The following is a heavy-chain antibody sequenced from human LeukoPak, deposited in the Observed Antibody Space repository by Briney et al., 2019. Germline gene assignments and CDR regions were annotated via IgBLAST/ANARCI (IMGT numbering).Heavy chain of an antibody. Sequence: PSETLSLTCTVSGGSISSYYWSWIRQPPGKGLEWIGYIHYSGSTNYNPSLKSRVTISVDTSKNQFSLKLSSVTAADTAVYYCARTTEGGYTYGYFYYYYMDGWGKGTTVTISS. D-gene: IGHD5-18*01. CDR2: IHYSGST. J-gene: IGHJ6*03. CDR1: GGSISSYY. CDR3: ARTTEGGYTYGYFYYYYMDG. V-gene: IGHV4-59*01.